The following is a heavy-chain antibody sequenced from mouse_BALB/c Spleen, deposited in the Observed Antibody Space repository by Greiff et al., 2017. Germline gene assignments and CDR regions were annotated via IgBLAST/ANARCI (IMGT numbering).Heavy chain of an antibody. Sequence: DVKLVESGGGLVKPGGSLKLSCAASGFTFSDYYMYWVRQTPEKRLEWVATISDGGSYTYYPDSVKGRFTISRDNAKNNLYLQMSSLKSEDTAMYYCAREGYYGSRYFDVWGAGTTVTVSS. D-gene: IGHD1-2*01. J-gene: IGHJ1*01. CDR2: ISDGGSYT. CDR3: AREGYYGSRYFDV. V-gene: IGHV5-4*02. CDR1: GFTFSDYY.